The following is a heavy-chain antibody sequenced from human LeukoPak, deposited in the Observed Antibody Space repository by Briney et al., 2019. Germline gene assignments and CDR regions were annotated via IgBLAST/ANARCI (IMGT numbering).Heavy chain of an antibody. Sequence: GGSLRLSCAGSGFTFSSYGMHWVRQAPGKGLEWVAVIWYDGSNKYYADSVKGRFTISRDNSKNTLYLQMNGLRAEDTAVYYCARDVKPWIQLWLPDYWGQGTLVTVSS. J-gene: IGHJ4*02. CDR2: IWYDGSNK. V-gene: IGHV3-33*01. CDR1: GFTFSSYG. D-gene: IGHD5-18*01. CDR3: ARDVKPWIQLWLPDY.